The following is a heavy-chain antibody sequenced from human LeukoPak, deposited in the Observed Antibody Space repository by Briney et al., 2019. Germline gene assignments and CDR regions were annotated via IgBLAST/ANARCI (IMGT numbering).Heavy chain of an antibody. D-gene: IGHD6-13*01. Sequence: SETLPLTCAVYGGSFSGYYWSWIRQPPGKGLEWIGEINHSGSTNYNPSLKSRVTISVDTSKNQFSLKLSSVTAADTAVYYCARHKRYSSSLDYWGQGTLVTVSS. CDR1: GGSFSGYY. V-gene: IGHV4-34*01. CDR3: ARHKRYSSSLDY. J-gene: IGHJ4*02. CDR2: INHSGST.